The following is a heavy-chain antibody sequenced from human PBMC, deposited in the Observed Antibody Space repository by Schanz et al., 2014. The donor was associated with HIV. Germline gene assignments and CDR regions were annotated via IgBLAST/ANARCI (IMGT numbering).Heavy chain of an antibody. CDR1: EFIFSSYG. CDR2: IWYDGSSK. Sequence: QVQVVESGGGVVQPGRSLRLSCAASEFIFSSYGIHWVRQAPGKGLEWVAVIWYDGSSKYYADSVKGRFTISRDNSKNTLYLQMNSLRAEDTAVYYCAKRIIFGVVFPANFDYWGQGTLVTVSS. CDR3: AKRIIFGVVFPANFDY. D-gene: IGHD3-3*01. V-gene: IGHV3-33*06. J-gene: IGHJ4*02.